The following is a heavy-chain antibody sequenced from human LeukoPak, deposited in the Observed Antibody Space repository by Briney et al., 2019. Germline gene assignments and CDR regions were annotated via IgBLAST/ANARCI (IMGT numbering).Heavy chain of an antibody. Sequence: SETLSLTCTVSGYSISSGFYWGWIRQSPETGLEWIGEINHSGSTNYNPSLKSRVTISVDTSKNQFSLKLSSVTAADTAVYYCATRKIPYSSSWRGTLYYWGQGTLVTVSS. CDR2: INHSGST. D-gene: IGHD6-13*01. V-gene: IGHV4-38-2*02. CDR3: ATRKIPYSSSWRGTLYY. CDR1: GYSISSGFY. J-gene: IGHJ4*02.